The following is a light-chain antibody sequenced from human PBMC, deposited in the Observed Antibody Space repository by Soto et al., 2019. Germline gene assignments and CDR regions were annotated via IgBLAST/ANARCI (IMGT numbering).Light chain of an antibody. V-gene: IGLV3-21*02. CDR3: QVWDGLSDHVI. CDR2: DDS. Sequence: SYELTQPPSVSVAPGQTARITCGGTNIESKSVHWYQQRPGQAPVLVVHDDSDRPSGIPERISGSNSGNTATLTISRVEAGDEAEYYCQVWDGLSDHVIFGGGTKLIVL. J-gene: IGLJ2*01. CDR1: NIESKS.